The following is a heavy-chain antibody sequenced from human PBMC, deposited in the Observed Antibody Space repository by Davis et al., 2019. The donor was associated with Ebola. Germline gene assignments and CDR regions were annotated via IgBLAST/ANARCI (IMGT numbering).Heavy chain of an antibody. Sequence: AASVKVSCKASGGTFGTYATTWVRQAPGQGLEWMGDIIPIFGTTNYAQKFQGRLTITADESTSTAYMELNSLRSEDTAVYYCARGIAAANDYWGQGTLVTVSS. J-gene: IGHJ4*02. CDR1: GGTFGTYA. CDR3: ARGIAAANDY. V-gene: IGHV1-69*13. CDR2: IIPIFGTT. D-gene: IGHD6-13*01.